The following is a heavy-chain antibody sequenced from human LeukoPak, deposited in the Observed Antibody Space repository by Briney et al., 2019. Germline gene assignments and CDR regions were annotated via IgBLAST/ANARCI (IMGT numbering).Heavy chain of an antibody. J-gene: IGHJ4*02. CDR3: ARVTTIAAAGFDY. CDR1: GGTFSSYA. Sequence: GASVKVSCKASGGTFSSYAISWVRQAPGQGLEWMGRIIPILGIANYAQKFQGRVTITADKSTSTAYMELSSLRSEDTAVYYCARVTTIAAAGFDYWGQGTLVTVSS. D-gene: IGHD6-13*01. CDR2: IIPILGIA. V-gene: IGHV1-69*04.